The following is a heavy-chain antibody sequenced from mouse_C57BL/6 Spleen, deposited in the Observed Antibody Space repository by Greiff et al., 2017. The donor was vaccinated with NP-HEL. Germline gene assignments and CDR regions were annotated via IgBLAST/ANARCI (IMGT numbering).Heavy chain of an antibody. Sequence: QVQLQQSGAELVRPGASVTLSCKASGYTFTDYEMHWVKQTPVHGLEWIGAIDPETGGTAYNQKFKGKAILTADKSSSTAYMALRSLTSEDSAVYYCTREAYSNLFAYWGQGTLVTVSA. CDR3: TREAYSNLFAY. D-gene: IGHD2-5*01. V-gene: IGHV1-15*01. CDR2: IDPETGGT. CDR1: GYTFTDYE. J-gene: IGHJ3*01.